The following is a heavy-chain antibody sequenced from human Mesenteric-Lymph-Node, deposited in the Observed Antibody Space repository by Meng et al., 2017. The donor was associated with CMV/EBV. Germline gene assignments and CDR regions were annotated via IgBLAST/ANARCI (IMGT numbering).Heavy chain of an antibody. D-gene: IGHD1-26*01. Sequence: SRCDFYLDWIRQPPGKGLDWIGSMHFSGSTYYKPSPKGRITISVDKSKNHFSLQLTSVTAADTAVYFCARRRGGGSYGGYWFDPWGQGTLVTVSS. CDR3: ARRRGGGSYGGYWFDP. J-gene: IGHJ5*02. CDR2: MHFSGST. CDR1: SRCDFY. V-gene: IGHV4-39*02.